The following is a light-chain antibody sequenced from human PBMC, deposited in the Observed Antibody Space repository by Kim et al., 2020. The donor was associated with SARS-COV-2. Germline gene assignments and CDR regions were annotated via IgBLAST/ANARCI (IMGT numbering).Light chain of an antibody. CDR3: QAWDSTTWV. CDR2: RYN. Sequence: SYELTQPPSVSVSPGQTANITCSGDELGHNYASWYQQRPGQSPVLVIFRYNRRPSGIPERFSGSNTGNTATLTISGTQAVDEADYYCQAWDSTTWVFGGGTQLTVL. J-gene: IGLJ3*02. CDR1: ELGHNY. V-gene: IGLV3-1*01.